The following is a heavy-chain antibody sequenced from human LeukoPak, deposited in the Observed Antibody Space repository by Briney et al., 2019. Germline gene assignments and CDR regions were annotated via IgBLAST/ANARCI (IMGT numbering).Heavy chain of an antibody. CDR1: GGSFSGYY. D-gene: IGHD4-17*01. CDR3: ARGRYGDFFSEVYGMDV. J-gene: IGHJ6*02. Sequence: SETLSLTCAVYGGSFSGYYWSWIRQPPGKGLEWIGEINHSGSTNYNPSLKSRVTISVDTSKNQFSLKLSSVTAADTAVYYCARGRYGDFFSEVYGMDVWGQGTTVTVSS. V-gene: IGHV4-34*01. CDR2: INHSGST.